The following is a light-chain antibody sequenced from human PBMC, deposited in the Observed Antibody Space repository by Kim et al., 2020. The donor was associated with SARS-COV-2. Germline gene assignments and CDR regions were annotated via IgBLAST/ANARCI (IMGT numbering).Light chain of an antibody. V-gene: IGLV3-21*04. CDR2: YNS. CDR1: NIGSQR. CDR3: QVWDSGSDHWV. Sequence: SYELTQPPSVSVATGKAASITCGGNNIGSQRVHWYQQKPGQAPVLVIYYNSDRPSGIPERFSGSNSGNTATLTISRVEAGDEADYYCQVWDSGSDHWVFG. J-gene: IGLJ3*02.